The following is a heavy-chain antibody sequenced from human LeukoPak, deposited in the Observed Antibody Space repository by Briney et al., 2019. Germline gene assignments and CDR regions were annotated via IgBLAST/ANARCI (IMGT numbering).Heavy chain of an antibody. CDR2: INSDGSST. D-gene: IGHD5-12*01. Sequence: GGSLRLSCAASGFTLSSYWMHWVRQAPGKGLVWVSRINSDGSSTSYADSVKGRFTISRDNAKNTLYLQMNSLRAEDTAVYYCARPIVATIDDAFDIWGQGTMVTVSS. J-gene: IGHJ3*02. V-gene: IGHV3-74*01. CDR3: ARPIVATIDDAFDI. CDR1: GFTLSSYW.